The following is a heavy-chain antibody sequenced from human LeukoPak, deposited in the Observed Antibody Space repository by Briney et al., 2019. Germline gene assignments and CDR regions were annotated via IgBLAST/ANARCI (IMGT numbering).Heavy chain of an antibody. CDR3: ARDGTPGTTFRFDP. Sequence: ASVKVSCKAPDYTYTSYGISWVRQAPGQGLEWMGWISGYNGNTNYAQKFQARVTMTTDTSTTTAYMELRSLRSDDTAVYYCARDGTPGTTFRFDPWGQGTLVIVSS. V-gene: IGHV1-18*01. CDR1: DYTYTSYG. CDR2: ISGYNGNT. D-gene: IGHD1-1*01. J-gene: IGHJ5*02.